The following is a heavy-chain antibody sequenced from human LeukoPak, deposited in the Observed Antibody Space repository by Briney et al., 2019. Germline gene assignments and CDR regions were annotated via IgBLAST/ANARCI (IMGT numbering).Heavy chain of an antibody. CDR2: IWYDGSNE. CDR1: GFTFNTYG. D-gene: IGHD1-26*01. Sequence: GGSLRLSCAASGFTFNTYGMHWVRQAPGKGLEWVAGIWYDGSNEYYADSVKGRFTISRDNSKNRLYLQMNSLRAEDTAVYYCAKDRIVGATFPDYWGQGTLVTVSS. CDR3: AKDRIVGATFPDY. V-gene: IGHV3-30*02. J-gene: IGHJ4*02.